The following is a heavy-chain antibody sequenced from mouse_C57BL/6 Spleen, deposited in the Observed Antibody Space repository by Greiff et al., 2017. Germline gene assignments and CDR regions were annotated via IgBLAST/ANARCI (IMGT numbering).Heavy chain of an antibody. CDR2: IHPNSGST. V-gene: IGHV1-64*01. CDR3: ARSFYYYIGY. J-gene: IGHJ2*01. Sequence: VQLQQPGAELVKPGASVKLSCKASGYTFTSYWMHWVKQRPGQGLEWIGMIHPNSGSTNYNAKFKSKATLTVDNSSVTAYMQLTTLTSEDAAVYSCARSFYYYIGYWGQGTTLTFSS. D-gene: IGHD2-4*01. CDR1: GYTFTSYW.